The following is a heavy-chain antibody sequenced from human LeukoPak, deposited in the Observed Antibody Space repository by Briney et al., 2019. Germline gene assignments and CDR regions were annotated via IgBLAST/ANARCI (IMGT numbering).Heavy chain of an antibody. CDR2: INPNSGGT. Sequence: ASVKVSCKASGYTFTGYYMHWVRQAPGQGLEWMGWINPNSGGTNYAQKFQGRVTMTRDTSISTAYMELSSLRSEDTAVYYCAREAGSYSFDYWGQGTLVTVSS. CDR1: GYTFTGYY. CDR3: AREAGSYSFDY. V-gene: IGHV1-2*02. D-gene: IGHD1-26*01. J-gene: IGHJ4*02.